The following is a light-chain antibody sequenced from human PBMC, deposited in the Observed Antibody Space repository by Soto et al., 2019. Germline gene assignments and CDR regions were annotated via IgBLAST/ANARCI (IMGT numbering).Light chain of an antibody. V-gene: IGLV2-23*02. CDR3: CSFAGRTTLV. Sequence: QSALTQPASVSGSPGQSITISCTGTSSDVGSYNLVAWYQQHPGKVPKLMIYEVNKRSSGVSTRFTGSKSGNTASLTISGLQAEDEADYYCCSFAGRTTLVFGGGTKSPS. CDR2: EVN. J-gene: IGLJ2*01. CDR1: SSDVGSYNL.